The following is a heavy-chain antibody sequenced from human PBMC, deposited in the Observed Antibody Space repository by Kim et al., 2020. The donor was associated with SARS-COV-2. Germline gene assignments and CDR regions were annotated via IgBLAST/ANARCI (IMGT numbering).Heavy chain of an antibody. CDR3: ARAGDFDF. Sequence: NTGNPTSAQGFTGRFVFSLDTSVSTAYLQISNLKSEDTAVYYCARAGDFDFWGQGTLVTVSS. V-gene: IGHV7-4-1*02. CDR2: NTGNP. D-gene: IGHD3-10*01. J-gene: IGHJ4*02.